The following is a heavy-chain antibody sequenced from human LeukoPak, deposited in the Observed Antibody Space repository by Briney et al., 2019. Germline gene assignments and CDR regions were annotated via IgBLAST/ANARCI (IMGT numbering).Heavy chain of an antibody. CDR3: ARDRYSSSSGMDV. D-gene: IGHD6-6*01. Sequence: GALRLSCAASGFTFSSYWMSWVRQAPGKGLEWVANIKQDGSEKYYVDSVKGRFTISRDNAKNSLYLQMNSLRAEDTAAYYCARDRYSSSSGMDVWGQGTTVTVSS. CDR1: GFTFSSYW. CDR2: IKQDGSEK. J-gene: IGHJ6*02. V-gene: IGHV3-7*03.